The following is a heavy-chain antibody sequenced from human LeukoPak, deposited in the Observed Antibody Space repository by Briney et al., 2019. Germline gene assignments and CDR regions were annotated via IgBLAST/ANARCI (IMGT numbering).Heavy chain of an antibody. Sequence: GGSLRLSCAASGFTYSSYSVNWVRQAPGKGLEWVSSISSSSYIYYADSVKGRFTISRDNAKSSLYLQMNSLRAEDTAVYYCARGCSSTSCFLLNDYWGQGTLVTVSS. V-gene: IGHV3-21*01. CDR3: ARGCSSTSCFLLNDY. CDR2: ISSSSYI. D-gene: IGHD2-2*01. CDR1: GFTYSSYS. J-gene: IGHJ4*02.